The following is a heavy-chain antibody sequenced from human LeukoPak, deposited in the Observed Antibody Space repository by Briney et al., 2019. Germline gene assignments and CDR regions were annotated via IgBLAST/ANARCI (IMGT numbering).Heavy chain of an antibody. CDR3: LGRSGLDAFDI. J-gene: IGHJ3*02. CDR1: GFSVNSNY. CDR2: ISGSGGST. D-gene: IGHD3-10*01. Sequence: PGGSLRLSCAASGFSVNSNYMSWVRQAPGKGLEWVSAISGSGGSTYYADSVKGRFTISRDNSKNTLYLQMNSLRAEDTAVYYCLGRSGLDAFDIWGQGTMVTVSS. V-gene: IGHV3-23*01.